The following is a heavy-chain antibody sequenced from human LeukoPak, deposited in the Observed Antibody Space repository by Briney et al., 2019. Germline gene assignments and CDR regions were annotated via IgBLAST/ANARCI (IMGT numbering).Heavy chain of an antibody. D-gene: IGHD6-19*01. Sequence: PSGTLSLTCAVSDGSISISDWWGSVRQPPGKGLEWIGEIYHSGSTNYNPSLKSRVTISVDKSKNQFSLKLSSVTAADTAVYYCASTLIGIAVAGTVYWGQGTLVTASS. V-gene: IGHV4-4*02. CDR1: DGSISISDW. J-gene: IGHJ4*02. CDR2: IYHSGST. CDR3: ASTLIGIAVAGTVY.